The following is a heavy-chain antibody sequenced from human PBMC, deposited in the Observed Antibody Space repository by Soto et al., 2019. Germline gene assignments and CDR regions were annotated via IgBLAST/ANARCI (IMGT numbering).Heavy chain of an antibody. V-gene: IGHV1-46*01. CDR2: INPTGGAT. CDR3: AREGSSWYDH. CDR1: GYTFASFH. D-gene: IGHD2-15*01. Sequence: QVQLVQSGAEVRKPGASVKVSCKASGYTFASFHIHWVRQAPGQGPEWMGIINPTGGATTYAEKFQGRVTMTRETATSTMYMELSSLRSEDTALYYCAREGSSWYDHCGQVTLVSVSS. J-gene: IGHJ5*02.